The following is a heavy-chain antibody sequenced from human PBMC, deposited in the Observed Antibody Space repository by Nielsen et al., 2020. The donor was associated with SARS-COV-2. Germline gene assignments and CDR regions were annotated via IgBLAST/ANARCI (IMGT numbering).Heavy chain of an antibody. D-gene: IGHD6-13*01. J-gene: IGHJ4*02. V-gene: IGHV3-33*08. Sequence: GESLKISCAASGFTFSSYGMHWVRQAPGKGLEWVAVIWYDGSNKYYADSVKGRFTISRDNSKNTLYLQMNSLKTEDTAVYYCARAETPAAGFDYWGQGTLVTVSS. CDR3: ARAETPAAGFDY. CDR2: IWYDGSNK. CDR1: GFTFSSYG.